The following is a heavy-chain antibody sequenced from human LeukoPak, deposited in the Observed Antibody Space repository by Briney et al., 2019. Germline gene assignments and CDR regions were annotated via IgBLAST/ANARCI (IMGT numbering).Heavy chain of an antibody. V-gene: IGHV1-46*01. CDR3: ARDRAEAGTKEDAFDI. J-gene: IGHJ3*02. Sequence: ASVKVSCKASGYIFTKYYMHWVRQAPGQGLEWMGRINPSAGSTMYAQRFQGRLTLTRDTSTRTVYMYLSSLRSEDTALYYCARDRAEAGTKEDAFDIWGQETMVTVSS. CDR1: GYIFTKYY. CDR2: INPSAGST. D-gene: IGHD6-13*01.